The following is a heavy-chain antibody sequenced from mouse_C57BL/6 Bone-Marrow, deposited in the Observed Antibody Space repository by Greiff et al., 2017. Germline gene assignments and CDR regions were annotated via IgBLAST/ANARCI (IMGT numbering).Heavy chain of an antibody. D-gene: IGHD4-1*01. CDR3: ARYLQLTGKGY. V-gene: IGHV1-4*01. CDR1: GYTFTSYT. Sequence: QVQLQQSGAELARPGASVKMSCKASGYTFTSYTMHWVKQRPGQGLEWIGYINPSSGYTKYNQKFKDKATLTADKSSSTSYMQLSSLTSEDSAVYYCARYLQLTGKGYWGQGTTLTVSS. J-gene: IGHJ2*01. CDR2: INPSSGYT.